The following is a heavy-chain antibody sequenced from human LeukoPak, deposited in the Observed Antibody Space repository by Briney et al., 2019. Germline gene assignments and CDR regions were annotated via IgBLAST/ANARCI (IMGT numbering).Heavy chain of an antibody. Sequence: GGSLRLSCAAPGFTFSDYYMSWIRQAPGKGLEWISHISRSSSYTNYADSVKGRFSVSRDHAKNSLYLQMNSLRAEDTAVYYCARVVAGRYQDLWGQGTLVAVSS. D-gene: IGHD6-19*01. V-gene: IGHV3-11*05. CDR2: ISRSSSYT. J-gene: IGHJ5*02. CDR3: ARVVAGRYQDL. CDR1: GFTFSDYY.